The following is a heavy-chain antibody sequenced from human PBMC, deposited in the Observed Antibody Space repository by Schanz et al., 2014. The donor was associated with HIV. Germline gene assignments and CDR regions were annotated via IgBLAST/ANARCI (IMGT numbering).Heavy chain of an antibody. CDR1: GGSLDKYY. CDR2: ISYTGDT. D-gene: IGHD2-21*02. CDR3: AKDNKYNSDWYPPRHWFGP. J-gene: IGHJ5*02. Sequence: QVQLQESGPGLVRPSDTLSLNCTVSGGSLDKYYWSWLRQSPGKGLEWIGYISYTGDTNYSPSMKSRVTISVDPSNNQFSLTLASVTAADTAIYYCAKDNKYNSDWYPPRHWFGPWGQGTLVTVSS. V-gene: IGHV4-59*01.